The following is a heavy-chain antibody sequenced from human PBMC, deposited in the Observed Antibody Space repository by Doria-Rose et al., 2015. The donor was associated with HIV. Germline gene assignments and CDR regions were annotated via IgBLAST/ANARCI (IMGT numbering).Heavy chain of an antibody. CDR3: ARARNYGFPHFFDF. CDR1: GDSISSGDSF. V-gene: IGHV4-30-4*01. D-gene: IGHD3-10*01. Sequence: QVQLQESGPGLVGPSQTLSLTCTVSGDSISSGDSFWSWIRQPPGKGPEWIGYTSSSGTTYYYTSLRGRLTISLDASKNQFSLNLNSVTAADTAVYYCARARNYGFPHFFDFWGQGTLVTVSS. J-gene: IGHJ4*02. CDR2: TSSSGTT.